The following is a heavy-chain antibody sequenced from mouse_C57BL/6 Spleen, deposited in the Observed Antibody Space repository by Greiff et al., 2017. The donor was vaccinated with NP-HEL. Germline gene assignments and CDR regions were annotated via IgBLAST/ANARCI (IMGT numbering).Heavy chain of an antibody. J-gene: IGHJ3*01. Sequence: VQLQQSGPELVKPGASVKLSCKASGYTFTSYDINWVKQRPGQGLEWIGWIYPRDGSTKYNEKFKGKATLTVDTSSSTAYMELHSLTSEDSAVYFCARPAQATGAWFAYWGQGTRVTVSA. D-gene: IGHD3-2*02. CDR3: ARPAQATGAWFAY. V-gene: IGHV1-85*01. CDR1: GYTFTSYD. CDR2: IYPRDGST.